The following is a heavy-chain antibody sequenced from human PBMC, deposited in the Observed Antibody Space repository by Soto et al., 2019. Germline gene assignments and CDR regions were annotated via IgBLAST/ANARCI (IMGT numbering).Heavy chain of an antibody. D-gene: IGHD2-2*01. CDR1: GFTFSDYS. V-gene: IGHV3-21*01. CDR2: ISSIGSDL. J-gene: IGHJ4*02. Sequence: EVQLVESGGSLVKPGGSLRLSCGTSGFTFSDYSMNWVRQAPGQGLEWDSSISSIGSDLSYADSVRGRFTISRDNAKKSLYRQMNSLRDEDTAVYYCARRGVGCSSRRCYCDYWGQGTLGTGSS. CDR3: ARRGVGCSSRRCYCDY.